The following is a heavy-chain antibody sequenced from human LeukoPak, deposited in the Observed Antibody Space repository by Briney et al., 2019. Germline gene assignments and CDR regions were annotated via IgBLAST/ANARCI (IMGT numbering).Heavy chain of an antibody. D-gene: IGHD2-15*01. CDR2: IYSSGST. J-gene: IGHJ4*02. CDR1: GGSISSYY. CDR3: ARYCSGVSCYSRALDY. V-gene: IGHV4-4*07. Sequence: SETLSLTCTVSGGSISSYYWGWIRQPAGKGLEWIGRIYSSGSTDYNSSLKSRVTMSVDTSKSQFSLKLSSVTAADTAVYFCARYCSGVSCYSRALDYWGQGTLVTVSS.